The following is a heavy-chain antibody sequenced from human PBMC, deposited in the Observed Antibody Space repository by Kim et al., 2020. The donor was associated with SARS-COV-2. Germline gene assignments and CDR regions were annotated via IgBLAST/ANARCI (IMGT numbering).Heavy chain of an antibody. CDR1: GFTFSGSA. Sequence: GGSLRLSCAASGFTFSGSAMHWVRQASGKGLEWVGRIRSKANSYATAYAASVKGRFTISRDDSKNTAYLQMNSLKTEDTAVYYCTSPYDILTGYYPHYYGMDVWGQGTTVTVSS. J-gene: IGHJ6*02. CDR2: IRSKANSYAT. CDR3: TSPYDILTGYYPHYYGMDV. V-gene: IGHV3-73*01. D-gene: IGHD3-9*01.